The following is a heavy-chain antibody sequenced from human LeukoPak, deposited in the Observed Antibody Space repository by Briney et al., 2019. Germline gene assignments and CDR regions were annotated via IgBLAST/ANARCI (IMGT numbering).Heavy chain of an antibody. CDR2: ISGTGGST. J-gene: IGHJ4*02. CDR1: GFSFRNYA. V-gene: IGHV3-23*01. D-gene: IGHD2-21*01. CDR3: AKGSVAIPQFFKS. Sequence: PGGSLRLSCEASGFSFRNYAMNWVRQAPGKGLEWVASISGTGGSTFYADFAKGRFIIPRDNSKDTLSLQLNSLTGTDTAVYFCAKGSVAIPQFFKSWGWGILVTVSS.